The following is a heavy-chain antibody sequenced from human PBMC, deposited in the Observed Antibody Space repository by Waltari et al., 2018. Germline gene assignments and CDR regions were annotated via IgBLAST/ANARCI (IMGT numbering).Heavy chain of an antibody. CDR1: GLIVTSYT. J-gene: IGHJ4*02. Sequence: EAQLVESGGGLIQPGGSLRLSCAASGLIVTSYTMTWVRQAPGKGLEWGSVIYSSGDAYYTDSVMGRFTISRDISRNVLYLQMNSLRVEDTAMYFCARRSGSYLDHWGQGTLVTVSS. CDR2: IYSSGDA. V-gene: IGHV3-53*01. CDR3: ARRSGSYLDH. D-gene: IGHD1-26*01.